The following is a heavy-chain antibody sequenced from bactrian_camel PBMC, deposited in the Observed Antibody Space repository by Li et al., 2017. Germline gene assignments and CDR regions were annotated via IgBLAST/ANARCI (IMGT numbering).Heavy chain of an antibody. CDR2: IDNGGGNI. V-gene: IGHV3S40*01. CDR1: GYTYSGHC. CDR3: AADSTCPPIMLAAAKRGTDFGY. Sequence: VQLVESGGGPVQAGGSLRLSCAFSGYTYSGHCMGWFRQAPGKEEREGVARIDNGGGNIYYGDYVKGRFTISRDNAKNTVYLQMNSLKPEDTAMYYCAADSTCPPIMLAAAKRGTDFGYWGQGTQVTVS. D-gene: IGHD1*01. J-gene: IGHJ6*01.